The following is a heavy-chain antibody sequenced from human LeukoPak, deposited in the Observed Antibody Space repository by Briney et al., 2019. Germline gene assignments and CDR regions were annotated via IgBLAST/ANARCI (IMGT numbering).Heavy chain of an antibody. J-gene: IGHJ4*02. CDR3: ARVYGGPFDY. CDR2: IYPGDSDT. D-gene: IGHD4-23*01. CDR1: GYSFSTYR. Sequence: GESLKIYCKGSGYSFSTYRIAWVRQMPGKGLEWMGIIYPGDSDTTYSPSFQGQVTISADRSISTAYLQWSSLKASDTAMYYCARVYGGPFDYWGQGTLVTVSS. V-gene: IGHV5-51*01.